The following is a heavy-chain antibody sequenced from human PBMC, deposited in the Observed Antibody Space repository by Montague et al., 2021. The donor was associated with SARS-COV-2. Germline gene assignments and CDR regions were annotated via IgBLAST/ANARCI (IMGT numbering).Heavy chain of an antibody. D-gene: IGHD3-10*01. V-gene: IGHV4-59*01. J-gene: IGHJ6*02. Sequence: SETLSLTCTVSGGSISSYYWSWIRQPPGKGLEWMGYGYYSGSANTNPYLKIRVTISVDTSKNQFSLKLSSVTAADTAVYYCAREGSGRGCYYYGMDVWGQGTTVTVSS. CDR3: AREGSGRGCYYYGMDV. CDR1: GGSISSYY. CDR2: GYYSGSA.